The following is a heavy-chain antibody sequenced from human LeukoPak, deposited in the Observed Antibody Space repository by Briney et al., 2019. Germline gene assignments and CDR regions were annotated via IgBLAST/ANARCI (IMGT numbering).Heavy chain of an antibody. D-gene: IGHD3-22*01. Sequence: GGSLRLSCAASGFTVSSNYMSWVRQAPGKGLEWVSVIYSGGSTYYADSVKGRFAISRDNSKNTLYLQMNSLRAEDTAVYYCARDYYDSSGYYTSWYFDYWGQGTLVTVSS. CDR2: IYSGGST. J-gene: IGHJ4*02. CDR3: ARDYYDSSGYYTSWYFDY. V-gene: IGHV3-53*01. CDR1: GFTVSSNY.